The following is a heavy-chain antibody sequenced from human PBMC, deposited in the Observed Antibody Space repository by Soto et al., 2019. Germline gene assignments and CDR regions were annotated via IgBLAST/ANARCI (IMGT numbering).Heavy chain of an antibody. Sequence: PSETLSLTCTVSGGSISSSSYYWGWIRQPPGKGLEWIGSIYYSGSTYYNPSLKSRVTISVDTSKNQFSLKLSSVTAADTAVYYCARRAEGRNRRGPYYYYYYGMDVWGQGTTVTVSS. V-gene: IGHV4-39*01. J-gene: IGHJ6*02. CDR3: ARRAEGRNRRGPYYYYYYGMDV. D-gene: IGHD6-25*01. CDR1: GGSISSSSYY. CDR2: IYYSGST.